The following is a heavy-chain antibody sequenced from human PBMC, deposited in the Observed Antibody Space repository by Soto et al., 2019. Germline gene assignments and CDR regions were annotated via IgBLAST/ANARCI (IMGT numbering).Heavy chain of an antibody. CDR3: ARSQGSSTSLEIYYYYYYGMDV. CDR2: IIPISGTA. V-gene: IGHV1-69*01. Sequence: QVQLVQSGAEVKKPGSSVKFSCKTSGGTFSSYAISWVRQAPGQGLEWMGGIIPISGTANYAQKFQGRVTITADESTSTAYTELSSLRSEDTAVYYCARSQGSSTSLEIYYYYYYGMDVWGQGTTVSVSS. CDR1: GGTFSSYA. J-gene: IGHJ6*02. D-gene: IGHD2-2*01.